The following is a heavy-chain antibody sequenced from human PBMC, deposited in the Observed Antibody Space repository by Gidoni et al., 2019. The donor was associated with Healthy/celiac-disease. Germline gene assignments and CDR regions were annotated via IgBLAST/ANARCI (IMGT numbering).Heavy chain of an antibody. CDR1: GGTFSSYA. CDR2: VIPIFGTA. V-gene: IGHV1-69*01. Sequence: QVQLVQSGAEVKKPGSSVKVSCKAPGGTFSSYAISWVRQAPGQGLEWMGGVIPIFGTANYAKRFEGRVTITGDESTSRAYMERSSMRSEDRAVYYWAETPAGTGGVCYRGEGYFDYWGQGTRVTVSS. D-gene: IGHD2-8*02. J-gene: IGHJ4*02. CDR3: AETPAGTGGVCYRGEGYFDY.